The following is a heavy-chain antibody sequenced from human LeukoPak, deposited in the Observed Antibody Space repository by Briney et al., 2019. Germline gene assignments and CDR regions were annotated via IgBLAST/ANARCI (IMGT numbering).Heavy chain of an antibody. CDR1: GFTFSNYW. CDR3: ARRRDSGSLQHFDC. D-gene: IGHD1-26*01. CDR2: IKQDGSEK. Sequence: GGSLRLSCAASGFTFSNYWMNWVRQAPGKGLEWVANIKQDGSEKYYVDSVKGRFTISRDNAKNSLYLQMNSLRAEDTAVYYCARRRDSGSLQHFDCWGQGTLVTVSS. V-gene: IGHV3-7*03. J-gene: IGHJ4*02.